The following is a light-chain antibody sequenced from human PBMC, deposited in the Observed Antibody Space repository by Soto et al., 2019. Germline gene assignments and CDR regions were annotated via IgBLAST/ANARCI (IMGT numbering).Light chain of an antibody. Sequence: DIPMTQSPSTLSASVGDRVTITCRASQSISSWLAWYQQKPGKAPKLLIYKASRLASGGPSRFSGSGSGTEFTLTISSLQPDDFATYYCQQYNSYSGTCGQGTKVEI. CDR1: QSISSW. V-gene: IGKV1-5*03. J-gene: IGKJ1*01. CDR3: QQYNSYSGT. CDR2: KAS.